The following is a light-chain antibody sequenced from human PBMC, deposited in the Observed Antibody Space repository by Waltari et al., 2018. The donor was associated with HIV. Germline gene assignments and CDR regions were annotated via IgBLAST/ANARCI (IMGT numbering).Light chain of an antibody. J-gene: IGLJ3*02. V-gene: IGLV1-44*01. CDR2: SDY. CDR3: AAWDDSLSGWM. Sequence: QSVLTQPPSASGTPGQRVTISCSGSRSNIGTNTVAWNQQLPGTAPKLLLYSDYQRPSGVPDRFSGSRSGTSASLVISRLQSEDEADYYCAAWDDSLSGWMFGGGTKLTVL. CDR1: RSNIGTNT.